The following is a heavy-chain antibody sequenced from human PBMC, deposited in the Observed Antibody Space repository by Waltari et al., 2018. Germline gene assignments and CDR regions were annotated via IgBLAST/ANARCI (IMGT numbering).Heavy chain of an antibody. J-gene: IGHJ4*02. CDR1: GFSFSTFT. CDR3: ARVVSAAGTLYQFDY. D-gene: IGHD6-13*01. CDR2: ISDSSVFI. V-gene: IGHV3-21*01. Sequence: EVQLVESGGGLVKPGGSLRVSCAASGFSFSTFTYNWVRQAPGKGLEWVSSISDSSVFIYYADSVKGRFTISRDNVKNSVSLQMSSLRADDSAAYYCARVVSAAGTLYQFDYWGQGTLVTVSS.